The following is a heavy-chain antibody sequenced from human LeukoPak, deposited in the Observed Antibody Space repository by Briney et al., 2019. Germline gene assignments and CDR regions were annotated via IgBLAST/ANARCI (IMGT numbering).Heavy chain of an antibody. J-gene: IGHJ5*02. D-gene: IGHD5-12*01. Sequence: ASEKVSCKASGGTFSSYAISWVRQAPGQGLEWMGRIIPILGIANYAQKFQGIVTITADKSTSTAYMELSSLRSEDTAVYYCARDRRGGRGYSGYDLVWFDPWGQGTLVTVSS. CDR2: IIPILGIA. V-gene: IGHV1-69*04. CDR1: GGTFSSYA. CDR3: ARDRRGGRGYSGYDLVWFDP.